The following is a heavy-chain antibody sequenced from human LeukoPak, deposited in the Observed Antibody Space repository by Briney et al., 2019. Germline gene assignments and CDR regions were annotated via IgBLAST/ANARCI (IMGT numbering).Heavy chain of an antibody. CDR1: GFTFSGSA. J-gene: IGHJ4*02. CDR3: TRQPGSYYDSSGEREGFDY. CDR2: IRSKANSYAT. D-gene: IGHD3-22*01. V-gene: IGHV3-73*01. Sequence: GGSLRLSCAASGFTFSGSAMHWVRQASGKGLEWVGRIRSKANSYATAYAASVKGRFTISRDDSKNTAYLQMNSLKTEDTAVYYCTRQPGSYYDSSGEREGFDYWGQGTLVTVSS.